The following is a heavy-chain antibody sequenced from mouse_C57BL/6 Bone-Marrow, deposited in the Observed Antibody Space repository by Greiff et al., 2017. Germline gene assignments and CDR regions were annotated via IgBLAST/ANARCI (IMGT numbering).Heavy chain of an antibody. CDR1: GFTFSDYG. J-gene: IGHJ1*03. D-gene: IGHD3-1*01. CDR3: ARGATRGYFDV. V-gene: IGHV5-17*01. Sequence: EVQRVESGGGLVKPGGSLKLSCAASGFTFSDYGMHWVRQAPEKGLEWVAYISSGSSTIYYADTVKGRFTISRDKAKDTLFLQITSLRSEDTAMYYCARGATRGYFDVWGTGTTVTVSS. CDR2: ISSGSSTI.